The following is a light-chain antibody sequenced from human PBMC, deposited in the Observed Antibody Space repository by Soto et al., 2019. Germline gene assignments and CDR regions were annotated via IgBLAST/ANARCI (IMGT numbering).Light chain of an antibody. J-gene: IGLJ1*01. Sequence: QSALTQPASVSGSPGQSITISCTGTSSDVGGYNYVSWHQQHPGKAPKLMIYEVSKRPSGVSNRFSGSKSGNTASLTISGLQAEDEADYFCSSYGSTSTRYVFGTGTKVTVL. CDR3: SSYGSTSTRYV. CDR2: EVS. V-gene: IGLV2-14*01. CDR1: SSDVGGYNY.